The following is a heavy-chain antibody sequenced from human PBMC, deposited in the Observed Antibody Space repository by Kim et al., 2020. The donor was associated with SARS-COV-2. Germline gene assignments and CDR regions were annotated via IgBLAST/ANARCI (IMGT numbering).Heavy chain of an antibody. V-gene: IGHV3-30*04. J-gene: IGHJ4*02. Sequence: GGSLRLSCAASGFTFSSYAMHWVRQAPGKGLEWVAVISYDGSNKYYADSVKGRFTISRDNSKNTLYLQMNSLRAEDTAVYYCARDFQGVLRYFDWLFSMFYWGQGTLVTVSS. D-gene: IGHD3-9*01. CDR3: ARDFQGVLRYFDWLFSMFY. CDR1: GFTFSSYA. CDR2: ISYDGSNK.